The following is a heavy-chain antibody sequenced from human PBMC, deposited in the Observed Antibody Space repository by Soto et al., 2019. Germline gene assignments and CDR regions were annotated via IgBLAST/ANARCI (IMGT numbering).Heavy chain of an antibody. D-gene: IGHD3-10*01. V-gene: IGHV3-30*18. CDR3: AKDLGITMVRDYYYYGRDV. Sequence: PGGSLRLSCAASGFTFSTSCINWVRQAPGKGLEWVAVISYDGSNKYYADSVKGRFTISRDNSKNTLYLQMNSLRAEDTAVYYCAKDLGITMVRDYYYYGRDVWGQGTTVTVSS. J-gene: IGHJ6*02. CDR2: ISYDGSNK. CDR1: GFTFSTSC.